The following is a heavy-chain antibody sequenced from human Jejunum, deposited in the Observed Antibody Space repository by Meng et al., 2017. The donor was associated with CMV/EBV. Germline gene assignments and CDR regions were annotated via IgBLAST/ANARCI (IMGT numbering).Heavy chain of an antibody. D-gene: IGHD1-26*01. Sequence: EFTGSDKDNTWVRQPPGKVRQWVSILYSGGTTSYADSVRGRFIFSRDSSKNTVFLQMNSLRPDDTAVYYCARQYSGSYGDAFDIWGQGVLVTVSS. CDR1: EFTGSDKD. V-gene: IGHV3-66*02. CDR3: ARQYSGSYGDAFDI. J-gene: IGHJ3*02. CDR2: LYSGGTT.